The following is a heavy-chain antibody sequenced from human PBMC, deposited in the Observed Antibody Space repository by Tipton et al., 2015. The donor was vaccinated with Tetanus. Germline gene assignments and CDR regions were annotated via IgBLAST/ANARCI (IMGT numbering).Heavy chain of an antibody. D-gene: IGHD1-26*01. J-gene: IGHJ6*02. CDR1: GGSISSYY. Sequence: GLVKPSETLSLTCTVSGGSISSYYWSWIRQPPGKGLEWIGYIYYSGSTNYNPSLKSRVTISVDTSKNQFSLKMSSVTAADTAVYYCAVGATSGDYYYGLDVWGQGTTVTVSS. V-gene: IGHV4-59*01. CDR3: AVGATSGDYYYGLDV. CDR2: IYYSGST.